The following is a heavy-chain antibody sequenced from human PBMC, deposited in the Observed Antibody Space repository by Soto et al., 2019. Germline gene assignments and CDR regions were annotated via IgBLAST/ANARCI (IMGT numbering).Heavy chain of an antibody. CDR1: GFNFITYS. CDR3: AKAPEMATVYFDY. J-gene: IGHJ4*02. Sequence: GGSLRLSCAASGFNFITYSLSWVRQAPGKGLEWVASISSSAVYIDYADSVKGRFTISRDNSKNTLYLQMNSLRAEDTAVYYCAKAPEMATVYFDYWGQGTLVTVSS. CDR2: ISSSAVYI. D-gene: IGHD4-4*01. V-gene: IGHV3-21*01.